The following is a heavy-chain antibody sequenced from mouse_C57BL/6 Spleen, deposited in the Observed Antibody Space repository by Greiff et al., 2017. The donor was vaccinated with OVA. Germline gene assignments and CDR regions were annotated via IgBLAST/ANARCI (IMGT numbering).Heavy chain of an antibody. CDR1: GFSFSDAW. D-gene: IGHD4-1*01. CDR3: TMTGFLDY. CDR2: IRNKANNHAT. J-gene: IGHJ2*01. V-gene: IGHV6-6*01. Sequence: EVQLVESGGGLVQPGGSLSLSCAVSGFSFSDAWLGWFRQSPERGLVWVADIRNKANNHATYYAESVKGRFTISRDDSKSSVYLQMNSLRAEDTGIYSCTMTGFLDYWGQGTTLTVSS.